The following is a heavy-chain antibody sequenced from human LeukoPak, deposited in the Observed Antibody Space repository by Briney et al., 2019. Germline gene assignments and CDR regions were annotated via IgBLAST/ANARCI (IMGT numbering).Heavy chain of an antibody. J-gene: IGHJ3*02. CDR3: AGFGGDAFDI. CDR2: INRSGST. D-gene: IGHD3-10*01. V-gene: IGHV4-34*01. CDR1: GGSFSGYY. Sequence: SETLSLTCAVYGGSFSGYYWSWIRQPPGKGLEWIGEINRSGSTNYNPSLKSRVTISVDTSKNQFSLKLSSVTAADTAVYYCAGFGGDAFDIWGQGTMVTVSS.